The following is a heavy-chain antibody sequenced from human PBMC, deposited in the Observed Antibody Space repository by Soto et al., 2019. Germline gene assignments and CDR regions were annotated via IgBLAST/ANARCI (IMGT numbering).Heavy chain of an antibody. V-gene: IGHV1-18*01. CDR3: ARGGGAYDV. CDR2: ISEYGDS. J-gene: IGHJ3*01. Sequence: QVELVQCEAEVKKPGATVRVSCKASGYIVTSFGINWVRQAPGQGLEWMGCISEYGDSNYSEKLQDRVSLTTDTYTNTAYMELRSLGSDDTGVYYCARGGGAYDVWGQGTKITVSS. CDR1: GYIVTSFG.